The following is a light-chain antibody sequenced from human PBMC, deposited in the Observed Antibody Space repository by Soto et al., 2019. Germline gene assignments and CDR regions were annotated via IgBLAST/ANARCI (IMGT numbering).Light chain of an antibody. CDR3: QQYNDWPPWT. CDR2: GAS. J-gene: IGKJ1*01. V-gene: IGKV3-15*01. Sequence: EMVMTQSPATLSVSPVERATLSCRASQSVSSSLAWYQQKPGQAPRLLIYGASTRATGIPARFSGSGSGTEFTLTISSLLSEDFAVYYCQQYNDWPPWTFGQGTKVDIK. CDR1: QSVSSS.